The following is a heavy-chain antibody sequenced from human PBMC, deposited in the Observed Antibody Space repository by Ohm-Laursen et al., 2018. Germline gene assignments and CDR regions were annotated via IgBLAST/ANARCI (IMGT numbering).Heavy chain of an antibody. V-gene: IGHV4-59*01. J-gene: IGHJ4*02. CDR3: ARDSGSSGYWDWYFDY. D-gene: IGHD3-22*01. CDR1: GGSINSNY. Sequence: TLSLTCTVSGGSINSNYWGWIRQPPGKGLEWIGYIYYSGSTNYNPSLKSRVTISVDRSKNQFPLKLSSVTAADTAVYYCARDSGSSGYWDWYFDYWGQGTLVTVSS. CDR2: IYYSGST.